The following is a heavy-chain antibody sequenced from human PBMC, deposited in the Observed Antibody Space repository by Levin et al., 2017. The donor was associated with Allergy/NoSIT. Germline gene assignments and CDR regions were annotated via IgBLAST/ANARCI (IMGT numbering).Heavy chain of an antibody. V-gene: IGHV3-11*05. CDR2: ISRGNSYT. CDR3: ARGRVPNDY. J-gene: IGHJ4*02. D-gene: IGHD3-10*01. Sequence: RAGGSLRFSCAASGFIVSDSYMSWIRQAPGKGLEWVSYISRGNSYTNYLDSVKGRFTISRDNAKNSLYLQMNSLRAEDTAIYYCARGRVPNDYWGQGTLVTVSS. CDR1: GFIVSDSY.